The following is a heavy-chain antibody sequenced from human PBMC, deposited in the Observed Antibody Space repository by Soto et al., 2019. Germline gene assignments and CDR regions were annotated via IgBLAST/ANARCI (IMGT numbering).Heavy chain of an antibody. J-gene: IGHJ4*02. Sequence: SETLSLTCTVSGGSISSSSYYWGWIRQPPGKGLEWIGSIYYSGSTYYNPSLKSRVTISVDTSKNQFSLKLSSATAADTAVYYCARHRDYYDSSGYYYPHTFDYWGQGTLVTVSS. V-gene: IGHV4-39*01. CDR1: GGSISSSSYY. CDR2: IYYSGST. D-gene: IGHD3-22*01. CDR3: ARHRDYYDSSGYYYPHTFDY.